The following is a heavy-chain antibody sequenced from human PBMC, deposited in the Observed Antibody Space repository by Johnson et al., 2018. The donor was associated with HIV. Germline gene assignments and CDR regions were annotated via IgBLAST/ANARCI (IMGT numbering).Heavy chain of an antibody. CDR3: ARDPPYGGNPSAFDV. CDR2: ISYDGSNK. D-gene: IGHD4-23*01. J-gene: IGHJ3*01. V-gene: IGHV3-30-3*01. CDR1: GFTFSSYA. Sequence: QVQLVESGGGVVQPGRSLRLSCAASGFTFSSYAMHWVRQAPGKGLEWVAVISYDGSNKYYADSVKGRFTISRDNSKDTLDLQMHSLRPEDTALYYCARDPPYGGNPSAFDVWGQGTMVTVSS.